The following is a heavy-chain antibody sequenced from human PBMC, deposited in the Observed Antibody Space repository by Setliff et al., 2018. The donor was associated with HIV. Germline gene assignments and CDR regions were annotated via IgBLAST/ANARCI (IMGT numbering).Heavy chain of an antibody. CDR2: IDHSGST. CDR1: GESFSGYY. J-gene: IGHJ3*02. V-gene: IGHV4-34*01. CDR3: ARLNSNAFDI. Sequence: SETLSLTCTVFGESFSGYYWTWIRQPPGKGLQWIGEIDHSGSTNYNPSLKSRATISLDTSKNQFSLRLSSVTAADTAVYYCARLNSNAFDIWGQGILVTVSS.